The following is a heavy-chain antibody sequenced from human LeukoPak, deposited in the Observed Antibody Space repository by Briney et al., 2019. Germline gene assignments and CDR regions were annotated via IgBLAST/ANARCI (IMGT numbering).Heavy chain of an antibody. CDR1: GYTFTGYY. J-gene: IGHJ6*03. CDR3: ARESSGSSGWYYDYYYYMDV. Sequence: ASVKVSCKASGYTFTGYYMHWVRQAPGQGLEWMGWINPNSGGTNYAQKFQGRVTMTRDTSISTAYMELRSLRSDDTAVYYCARESSGSSGWYYDYYYYMDVWGKGTTVTVSS. V-gene: IGHV1-2*02. D-gene: IGHD6-19*01. CDR2: INPNSGGT.